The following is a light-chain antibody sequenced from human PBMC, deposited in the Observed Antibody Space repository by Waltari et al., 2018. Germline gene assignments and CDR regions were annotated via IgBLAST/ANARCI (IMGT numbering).Light chain of an antibody. CDR2: DVS. CDR1: SSDVGCYHF. J-gene: IGLJ3*02. CDR3: CSYAGNYICV. V-gene: IGLV2-23*02. Sequence: QSALTQPAAVSGSPGQSVTISCTGASSDVGCYHFVAWYQQHPGNVPKLLISDVSKRPSDVSDRFSGSKSADTASLTISGLQSEDEADYYCCSYAGNYICVFGAGTRLTVL.